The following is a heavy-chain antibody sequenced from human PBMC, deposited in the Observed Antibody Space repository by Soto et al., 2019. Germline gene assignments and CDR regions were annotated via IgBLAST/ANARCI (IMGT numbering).Heavy chain of an antibody. CDR3: AKDQGSSWYGGAFDI. CDR2: ISYDGSNK. CDR1: GFTFSSYG. Sequence: QVQLVESGGGVVQPGRSLRLSCAASGFTFSSYGMHWVRQAPGKGLEWVAVISYDGSNKYYADSVKGRFTISRDNSKNTLYLQMNSLRAEDTAVYYCAKDQGSSWYGGAFDIWGQGTMVTVSS. V-gene: IGHV3-30*18. D-gene: IGHD6-13*01. J-gene: IGHJ3*02.